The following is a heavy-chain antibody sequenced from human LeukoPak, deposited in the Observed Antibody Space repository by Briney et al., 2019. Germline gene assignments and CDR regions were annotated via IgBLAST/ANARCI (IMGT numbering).Heavy chain of an antibody. D-gene: IGHD6-19*01. V-gene: IGHV4-59*01. J-gene: IGHJ4*02. CDR3: ARVIAVAGTRFFDY. CDR1: GGSISSYY. Sequence: PSETLSLTCTVSGGSISSYYWSWIRQPPGKGLEWIGYIYYSGSTNYNPSLKSRVTISVDTSKNQFSLKLSSVTAADTAVYYCARVIAVAGTRFFDYWGQRTLVTVSS. CDR2: IYYSGST.